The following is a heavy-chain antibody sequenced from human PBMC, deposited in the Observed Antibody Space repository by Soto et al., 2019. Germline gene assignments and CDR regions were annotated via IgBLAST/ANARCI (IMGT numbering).Heavy chain of an antibody. CDR1: GGSISSGDYY. Sequence: SETLSLTCTVSGGSISSGDYYWSWIRQPPGKGLEWIGYIYYSGSTYYNPSLKSRVTISVDTSKNQFSLKLSSVTAADTAVYYCARTGYSSGWYTEAYNWFDPWGQVTLVTVS. CDR2: IYYSGST. CDR3: ARTGYSSGWYTEAYNWFDP. J-gene: IGHJ5*02. V-gene: IGHV4-30-4*01. D-gene: IGHD6-19*01.